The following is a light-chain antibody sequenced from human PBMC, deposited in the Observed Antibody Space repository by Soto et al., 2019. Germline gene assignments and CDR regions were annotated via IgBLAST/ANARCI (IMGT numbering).Light chain of an antibody. V-gene: IGKV1-13*02. J-gene: IGKJ1*01. Sequence: AIQLTQTPSSLSASVGDRVTFTCRASQGISSALAWYQQKPGQAPKLLIYDASSLKTGVPARFGGSGSGTEFTLTISSLQPDDFATYYCQQYNSYSTTFGRGTKVDIK. CDR1: QGISSA. CDR2: DAS. CDR3: QQYNSYSTT.